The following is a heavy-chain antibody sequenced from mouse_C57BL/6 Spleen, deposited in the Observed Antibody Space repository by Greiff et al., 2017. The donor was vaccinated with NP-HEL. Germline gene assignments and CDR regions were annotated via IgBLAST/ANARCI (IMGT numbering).Heavy chain of an antibody. CDR2: IHPNSGST. J-gene: IGHJ2*01. D-gene: IGHD1-1*01. CDR1: GYTFTSYW. CDR3: ATYYYGDYFDY. V-gene: IGHV1-64*01. Sequence: QVHVKQPGAELVKPGASVKLSCKASGYTFTSYWMHWVKQRPGQGLEWIGMIHPNSGSTNYNEKFKSKATLTVDKSSSTAYMQLSSLTSEDSAVYYCATYYYGDYFDYWGQGTTLTVSS.